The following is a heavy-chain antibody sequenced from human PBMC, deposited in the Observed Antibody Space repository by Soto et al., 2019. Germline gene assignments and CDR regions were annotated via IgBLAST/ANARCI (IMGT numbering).Heavy chain of an antibody. V-gene: IGHV1-18*01. CDR2: ISAYNGIT. CDR3: ARDSDLTAGTFGY. J-gene: IGHJ4*02. Sequence: GQGLEWMGWISAYNGITNYAQKLQGRVTMTTDTSTSTAYMVLRSLRSDDTAVYYCARDSDLTAGTFGYWGQGTLVTVSS. D-gene: IGHD6-19*01.